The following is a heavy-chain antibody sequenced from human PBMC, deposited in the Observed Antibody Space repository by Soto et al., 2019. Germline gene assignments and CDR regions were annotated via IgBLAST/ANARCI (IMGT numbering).Heavy chain of an antibody. Sequence: QLQLQESGPGLVKPSETLSLTCSVSGASNSSGSYYWGWVRQPPGKGLEWIANVFSDGTTYYSPSLNSRVTISVDTSKNQFSLRLRSVTTADTAVYYCARQGECGSTSCYGSWGQGTLVTVSS. V-gene: IGHV4-39*01. D-gene: IGHD2-2*01. J-gene: IGHJ5*02. CDR1: GASNSSGSYY. CDR3: ARQGECGSTSCYGS. CDR2: VFSDGTT.